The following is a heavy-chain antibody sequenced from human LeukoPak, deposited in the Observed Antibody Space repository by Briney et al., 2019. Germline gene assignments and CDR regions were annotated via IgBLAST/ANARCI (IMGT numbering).Heavy chain of an antibody. V-gene: IGHV4-39*07. CDR1: GGSISSSSYY. J-gene: IGHJ5*02. CDR2: INHSGST. Sequence: SETLSLTRTVSGGSISSSSYYWGWIRQPPGKGLEWIGEINHSGSTNYNPSLKSRVTISVDTSKNQFSLKLSSVTAADTAVYYCARGRRSVLMVYAKYNWFDPWGQGTLVTVSP. CDR3: ARGRRSVLMVYAKYNWFDP. D-gene: IGHD2-8*01.